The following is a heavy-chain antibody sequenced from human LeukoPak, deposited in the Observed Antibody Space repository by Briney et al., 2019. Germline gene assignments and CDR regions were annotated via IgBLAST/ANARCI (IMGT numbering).Heavy chain of an antibody. V-gene: IGHV4-39*07. CDR2: IYYSGST. Sequence: SETLSLTCTVSGGSISSSSYYWGWIRQPPGRGLEWIGSIYYSGSTYYNPSLKSRVTISVDTSKNQFSLKLSSVTAADTAVYYCARDCPWGIVVVPAAIPVWDRGFDYWGQGTLVTVSS. D-gene: IGHD2-2*02. J-gene: IGHJ4*02. CDR1: GGSISSSSYY. CDR3: ARDCPWGIVVVPAAIPVWDRGFDY.